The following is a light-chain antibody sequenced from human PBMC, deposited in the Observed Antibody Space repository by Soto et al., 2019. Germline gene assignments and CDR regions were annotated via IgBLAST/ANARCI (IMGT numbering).Light chain of an antibody. CDR2: GAS. V-gene: IGKV3-15*01. CDR3: QQYHNEDT. J-gene: IGKJ2*01. Sequence: EIVMTQSPATLSVSPGERATLSCRASQSISSNLAWYQQKPGQAPRLLIYGASTRATGIPARFSGSGSETEFTLTISSLQSEDFAVYYCQQYHNEDTFGQGTKLEIK. CDR1: QSISSN.